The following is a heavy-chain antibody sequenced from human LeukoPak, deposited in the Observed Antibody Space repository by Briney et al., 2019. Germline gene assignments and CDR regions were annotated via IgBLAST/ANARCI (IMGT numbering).Heavy chain of an antibody. CDR1: GGSISSYY. CDR2: IYNSET. D-gene: IGHD5-12*01. CDR3: AGEVPRGFRFDY. V-gene: IGHV4-59*08. J-gene: IGHJ4*02. Sequence: SETLSLTCTVSGGSISSYYWSWIRQSPGKGLEWIAYIYNSETTYNPSLKSRVTISVDTSKSQFSLKLSSVTAADTAIYYCAGEVPRGFRFDYWGQGSLVTVSS.